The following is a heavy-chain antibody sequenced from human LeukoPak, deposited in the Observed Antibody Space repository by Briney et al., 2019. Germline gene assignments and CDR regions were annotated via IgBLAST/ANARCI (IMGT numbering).Heavy chain of an antibody. CDR3: AKGGRGNYGFDY. V-gene: IGHV3-21*04. CDR2: ISSSSSYI. Sequence: GGSLRLSCAASGFTFSSYSMNWVRQAPGKGLEWVSSISSSSSYIYYADSVKGRFTISRDNSKNTLYVQMNSLRAEDTAVYYCAKGGRGNYGFDYWGQGTLVTVSS. CDR1: GFTFSSYS. J-gene: IGHJ4*02. D-gene: IGHD3-10*01.